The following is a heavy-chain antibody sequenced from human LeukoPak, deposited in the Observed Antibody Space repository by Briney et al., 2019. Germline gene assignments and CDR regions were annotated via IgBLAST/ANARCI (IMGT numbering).Heavy chain of an antibody. CDR1: GGSISSYS. Sequence: PSETLSLTCTVSGGSISSYSWSWIRQPPGKGLEWIGYIYYSGSTNYNPSLKSRVTISVDTSKNQFSLKLSSVSAADTAVYYCVGVAAAAATISYYYYYMDVWGKGTTVTVSS. CDR3: VGVAAAAATISYYYYYMDV. V-gene: IGHV4-59*01. J-gene: IGHJ6*03. CDR2: IYYSGST. D-gene: IGHD6-13*01.